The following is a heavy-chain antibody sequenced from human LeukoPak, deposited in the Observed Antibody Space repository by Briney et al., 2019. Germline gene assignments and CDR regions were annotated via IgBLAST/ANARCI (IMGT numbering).Heavy chain of an antibody. D-gene: IGHD6-13*01. CDR1: GGTFSSYA. CDR3: ARGRAAAVHFDY. CDR2: IIPIFGTA. J-gene: IGHJ4*02. V-gene: IGHV1-69*13. Sequence: ASVKVSCKASGGTFSSYAISWVRQAPGQGLEWMGGIIPIFGTANYAQKFQGRVTITADESTSTAYMELRSLRSDDTAVYYCARGRAAAVHFDYWGQGTLVTVSS.